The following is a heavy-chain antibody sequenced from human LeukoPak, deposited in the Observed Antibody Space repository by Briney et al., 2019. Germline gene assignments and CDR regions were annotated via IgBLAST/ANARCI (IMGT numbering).Heavy chain of an antibody. CDR1: GFAFSSYS. CDR2: ISSSSSTI. Sequence: GGSLRLSCAASGFAFSSYSMNWVRQAPGKGLEWVSYISSSSSTIYYADSVKGRFTISRDNAKNSLYLQMNSLRAEDTAVYYCARDVVGATFDYWGQGTLVTVSS. V-gene: IGHV3-48*04. D-gene: IGHD1-26*01. CDR3: ARDVVGATFDY. J-gene: IGHJ4*02.